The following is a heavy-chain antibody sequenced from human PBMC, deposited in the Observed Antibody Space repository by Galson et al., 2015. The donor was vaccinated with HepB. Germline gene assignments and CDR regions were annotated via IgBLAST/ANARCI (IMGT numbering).Heavy chain of an antibody. CDR2: INPNSGGT. D-gene: IGHD1-26*01. CDR1: GYTFTGYY. V-gene: IGHV1-2*04. Sequence: SVKVSCKASGYTFTGYYMHWVRQAPGQGLEWMGWINPNSGGTNYAQKFQGWVTMTRDTSISTAYMELSRLRSDDTAVYYCARSIRSYYYYFDYWGQGTLVTVSS. CDR3: ARSIRSYYYYFDY. J-gene: IGHJ4*02.